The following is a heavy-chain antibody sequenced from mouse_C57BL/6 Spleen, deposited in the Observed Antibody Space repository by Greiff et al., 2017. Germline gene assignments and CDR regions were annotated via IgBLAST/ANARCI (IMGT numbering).Heavy chain of an antibody. CDR3: ARWDGYYEEWFAY. CDR1: GYTFTSYW. Sequence: QVQLKQPGAELVMPGASVKLSCKASGYTFTSYWMHWVKQRPGQGLEWIGEIDPSDSYTNYNQKFKGKSTLTVDKSSSTAYMQLSSLTSEDSAVYYCARWDGYYEEWFAYWGQGTLVTVSA. CDR2: IDPSDSYT. J-gene: IGHJ3*01. V-gene: IGHV1-69*01. D-gene: IGHD2-3*01.